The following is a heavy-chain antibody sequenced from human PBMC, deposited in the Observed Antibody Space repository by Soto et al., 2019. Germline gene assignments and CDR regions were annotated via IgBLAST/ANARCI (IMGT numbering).Heavy chain of an antibody. CDR2: ISYDGSNK. CDR3: ARDRGGGGEYYYYGMDV. V-gene: IGHV3-30-3*01. D-gene: IGHD3-16*01. J-gene: IGHJ6*02. CDR1: GFTFSSYA. Sequence: QVQLVESGGGVVQPGRSLRLSCAASGFTFSSYAMHWVRQAPGKGLEWVAVISYDGSNKYYADSVKGRFTISRDNSKNTLYLQMNSLRAEDTAVYYCARDRGGGGEYYYYGMDVWGQGTTVTVSS.